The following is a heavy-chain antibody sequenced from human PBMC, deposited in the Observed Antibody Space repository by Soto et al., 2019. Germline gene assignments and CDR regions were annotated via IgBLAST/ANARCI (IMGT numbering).Heavy chain of an antibody. CDR2: IYYSGTT. Sequence: SETLSLTCTVSGVSISSGGYYWSWIRQHPGEGLEWIGYIYYSGTTNYNPSFKSRVTISVDTSKNQFSLKLSSVTAADTAVYYCAKGVVVVTPFDYWGRGALVTVSS. J-gene: IGHJ4*02. CDR3: AKGVVVVTPFDY. CDR1: GVSISSGGYY. D-gene: IGHD2-21*02. V-gene: IGHV4-31*03.